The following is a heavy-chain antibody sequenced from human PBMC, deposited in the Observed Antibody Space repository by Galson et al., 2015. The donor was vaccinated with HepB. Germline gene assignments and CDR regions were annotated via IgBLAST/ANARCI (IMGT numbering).Heavy chain of an antibody. CDR3: TRMGDFSGYSSK. J-gene: IGHJ4*02. CDR2: IRSKGNDYAT. V-gene: IGHV3-73*01. CDR1: GFTFSGSA. D-gene: IGHD5-12*01. Sequence: SRRLSCAASGFTFSGSAIHWVRQASGKGPEWVGRIRSKGNDYATSYVESLKGRFTISRDDSRNMAYLHMKSLKTEDTAVYYCTRMGDFSGYSSKWGQGTLVTVSS.